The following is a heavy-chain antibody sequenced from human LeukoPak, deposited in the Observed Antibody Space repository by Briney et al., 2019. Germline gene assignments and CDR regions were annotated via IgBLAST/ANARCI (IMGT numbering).Heavy chain of an antibody. J-gene: IGHJ3*02. CDR3: ARVRDSSSWYRDAFDI. CDR2: SAYNGNT. D-gene: IGHD6-13*01. V-gene: IGHV1-18*01. Sequence: SAYNGNTNYAQKLQGRVTMTTDTSTSTAYMELRSLRSDDTAVYYCARVRDSSSWYRDAFDIWGQGTMVTVSS.